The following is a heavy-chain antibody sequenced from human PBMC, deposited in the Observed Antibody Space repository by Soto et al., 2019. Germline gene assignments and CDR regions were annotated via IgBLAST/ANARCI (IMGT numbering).Heavy chain of an antibody. CDR3: ARGEFCIRYCSSYSSTCSFDS. CDR1: GGSFSDNY. Sequence: QVQLQQWGAGLLKASETLSLTCAVYGGSFSDNYWSWIRQPPGKGLEWIGEINHSGNTNYNLSLKSRVTISVDMSKNPVFLKLNSVTAADTAVYYCARGEFCIRYCSSYSSTCSFDSWGQGTMVTVAS. J-gene: IGHJ3*02. CDR2: INHSGNT. D-gene: IGHD2-2*01. V-gene: IGHV4-34*01.